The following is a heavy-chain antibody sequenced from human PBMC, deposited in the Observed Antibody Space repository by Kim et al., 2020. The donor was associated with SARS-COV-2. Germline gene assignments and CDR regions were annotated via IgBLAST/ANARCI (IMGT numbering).Heavy chain of an antibody. CDR2: INPNSGGT. CDR1: GYTFTGYY. D-gene: IGHD3-22*01. CDR3: AREGGRPYYYDSSGYSYNWFDP. Sequence: ASVKVSCKASGYTFTGYYMHWVRQAPGQGLEWMGWINPNSGGTNYAQKFQGRVTMTRDTSISTAYMELSRLRSDDTAVYYCAREGGRPYYYDSSGYSYNWFDPWGQGTLVTVSS. V-gene: IGHV1-2*02. J-gene: IGHJ5*02.